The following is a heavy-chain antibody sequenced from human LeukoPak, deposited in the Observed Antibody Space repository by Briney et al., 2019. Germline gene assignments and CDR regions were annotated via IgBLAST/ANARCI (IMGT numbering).Heavy chain of an antibody. CDR3: ARDKGGMITFGGVIVTYAFDI. D-gene: IGHD3-16*02. Sequence: GASVTVSCQASGYTFTGYYMHWVRPAPGQGLAWMGRINPNSGGKNYAQKFQGRVTMTRDTSNSTAYMELSRLRSDDTAVYHCARDKGGMITFGGVIVTYAFDIWGQGTMVTVSS. CDR2: INPNSGGK. CDR1: GYTFTGYY. J-gene: IGHJ3*02. V-gene: IGHV1-2*06.